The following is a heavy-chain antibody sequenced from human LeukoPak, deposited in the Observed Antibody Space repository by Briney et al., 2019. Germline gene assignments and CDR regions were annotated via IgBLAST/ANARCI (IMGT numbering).Heavy chain of an antibody. D-gene: IGHD2-15*01. CDR1: GGSFSGYY. Sequence: KPSETLSLTCAVYGGSFSGYYWSWIRQPPGKGLEWIGYIYHSGSTYYNPSLKSRVTISVDRSKNQFSLKLSSVTAADTAVYYCARGGSVVAALRSRNWYFDLWGRGTLVTVSS. CDR3: ARGGSVVAALRSRNWYFDL. CDR2: IYHSGST. V-gene: IGHV4-34*01. J-gene: IGHJ2*01.